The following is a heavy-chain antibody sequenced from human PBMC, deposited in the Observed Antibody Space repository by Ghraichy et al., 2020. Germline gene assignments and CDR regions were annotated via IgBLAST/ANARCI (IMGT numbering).Heavy chain of an antibody. V-gene: IGHV1-2*02. CDR3: ARAGNYYDSSGHLTI. D-gene: IGHD3-22*01. Sequence: ASVKVSCKASGYTFTGYYMHWVRQAPGQGPEWMGWINPNSGGTNYAQKFQGRVILTRDTSVSTAYMELSRLRSDDTAVYYCARAGNYYDSSGHLTIWGQGTLVTVSS. CDR2: INPNSGGT. J-gene: IGHJ4*02. CDR1: GYTFTGYY.